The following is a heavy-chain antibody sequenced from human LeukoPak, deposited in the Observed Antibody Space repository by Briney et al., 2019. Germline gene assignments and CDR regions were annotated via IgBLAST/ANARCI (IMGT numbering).Heavy chain of an antibody. J-gene: IGHJ4*02. D-gene: IGHD2-2*01. CDR2: ISGSGGGT. CDR3: AKAQLGVYYFDY. Sequence: GGSLRLSCAASGFTFSSYAMSWVRQAPGKGLEWVSAISGSGGGTYYADSVKGRFTISRDNSKNALYLQMNSLRAEDTAVYYCAKAQLGVYYFDYWGQGTLVTVSS. V-gene: IGHV3-23*01. CDR1: GFTFSSYA.